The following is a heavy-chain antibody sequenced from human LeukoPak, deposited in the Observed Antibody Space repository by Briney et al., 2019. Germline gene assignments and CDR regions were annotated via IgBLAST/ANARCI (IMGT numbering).Heavy chain of an antibody. CDR1: GFTVSSYY. Sequence: GGSLRLSCAASGFTVSSYYMNWVRQAPGKGLEWVSYISSSSSTIYYADSVKGRFTISRDNAKNSLYLQMNSLRAEDTAVYYCAREFRIDRQLVRRPLRYFDYWGQGTLVTVSS. V-gene: IGHV3-48*01. D-gene: IGHD6-6*01. CDR3: AREFRIDRQLVRRPLRYFDY. CDR2: ISSSSSTI. J-gene: IGHJ4*02.